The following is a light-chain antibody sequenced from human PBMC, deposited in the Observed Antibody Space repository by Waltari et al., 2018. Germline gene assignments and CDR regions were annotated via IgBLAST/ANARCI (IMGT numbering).Light chain of an antibody. J-gene: IGLJ1*01. CDR3: CSYAGSRTYV. CDR1: SSDVGNFNL. V-gene: IGLV2-23*02. Sequence: QSALTQPASVSGSPGQSITISCTGTSSDVGNFNLVSWHQHKPGKVPKLIIYEVSKQPSGVSNHFSGSKSGNTASLTISGLRAEDEADYYCCSYAGSRTYVFGTGTKVTVL. CDR2: EVS.